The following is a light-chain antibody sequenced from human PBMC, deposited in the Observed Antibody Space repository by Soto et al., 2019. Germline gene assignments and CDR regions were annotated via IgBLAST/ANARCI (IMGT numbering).Light chain of an antibody. Sequence: DIQMTQSPSTLSASVGDRVTITCRASQSISNSLAWYQQKPGKAPKSLIYKASSLKSGVPSRFSGSGSGTEFTLTISGLQPDDFASYYCHQYDSYPYTFGQGTKLEI. CDR2: KAS. CDR1: QSISNS. CDR3: HQYDSYPYT. J-gene: IGKJ2*01. V-gene: IGKV1-5*03.